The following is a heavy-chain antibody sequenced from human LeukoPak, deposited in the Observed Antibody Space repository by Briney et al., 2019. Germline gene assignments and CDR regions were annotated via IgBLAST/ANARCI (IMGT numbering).Heavy chain of an antibody. J-gene: IGHJ3*02. CDR3: AREVEYYDSSGYRPHAFDI. V-gene: IGHV4-39*02. D-gene: IGHD3-22*01. Sequence: SETLSLTCTVSGGSISSSNYYWGWTRQPPGKGLEWFRSISDSGGTAYNPSLWGRVTISVDTSKNQFSLKLNSVTAADTAVYYCAREVEYYDSSGYRPHAFDIWGQGTVVIVSS. CDR2: ISDSGGT. CDR1: GGSISSSNYY.